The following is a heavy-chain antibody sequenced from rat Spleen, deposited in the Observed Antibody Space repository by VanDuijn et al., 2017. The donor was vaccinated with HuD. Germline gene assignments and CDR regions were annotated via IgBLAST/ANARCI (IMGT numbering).Heavy chain of an antibody. Sequence: EVQLVESGGGLVQPGRSLKLSCAASGFTFSDYNMAWVRQAPKKGLEWVATIIYDGSSTYYRDSVKGRFTISRDNAKSTLYLKMDSLRSEDTATYYCATPLYSSYISNWFAYWGQGTLVTVSS. CDR2: IIYDGSST. CDR3: ATPLYSSYISNWFAY. V-gene: IGHV5-7*01. CDR1: GFTFSDYN. D-gene: IGHD1-2*01. J-gene: IGHJ3*01.